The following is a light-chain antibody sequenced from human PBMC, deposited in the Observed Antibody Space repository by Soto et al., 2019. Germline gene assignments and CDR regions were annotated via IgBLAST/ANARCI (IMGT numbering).Light chain of an antibody. CDR3: QQYDNLGRET. Sequence: DIQMTQSPSSLSASVGDRVTITCQASQDISNYLNWYQQKPGKAPKLLIYDASNLETGVPSRFSGSGSGTDFTFTISSLQPEDIATYYCQQYDNLGRETFGQGTKLEIK. CDR2: DAS. J-gene: IGKJ2*01. CDR1: QDISNY. V-gene: IGKV1-33*01.